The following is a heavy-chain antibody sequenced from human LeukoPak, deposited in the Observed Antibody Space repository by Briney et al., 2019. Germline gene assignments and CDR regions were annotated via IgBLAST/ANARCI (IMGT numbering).Heavy chain of an antibody. Sequence: SETLSLTCAVYGGSFSGYYWSWIRQPPGKGLEWIGEINHSGSTNYNPSLKSRVTISLDTSRNQFSLKLNSVTAADTAVYYCAKSNGYGLIDIWGQGTMVTISS. CDR1: GGSFSGYY. CDR2: INHSGST. D-gene: IGHD3-22*01. V-gene: IGHV4-34*01. J-gene: IGHJ3*02. CDR3: AKSNGYGLIDI.